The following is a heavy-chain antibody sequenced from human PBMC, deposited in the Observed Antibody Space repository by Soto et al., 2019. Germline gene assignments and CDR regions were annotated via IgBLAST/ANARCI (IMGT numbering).Heavy chain of an antibody. V-gene: IGHV3-73*01. CDR1: VLTFSNSA. D-gene: IGHD2-8*01. J-gene: IGHJ4*02. Sequence: GSLRLSCAASVLTFSNSAIHWVRQAPGKGLEWVGRIRSKANNYATTYATSVKGRFTISRDDSKNTAYLQMSSLKTEDTAMYYCTRTNLMYWGLGTLVTVSS. CDR2: IRSKANNYAT. CDR3: TRTNLMY.